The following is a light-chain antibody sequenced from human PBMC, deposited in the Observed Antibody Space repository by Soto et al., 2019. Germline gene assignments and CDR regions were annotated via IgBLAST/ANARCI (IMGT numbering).Light chain of an antibody. CDR3: AAWDDSLNGLV. V-gene: IGLV1-44*01. CDR1: SSNIVPNA. J-gene: IGLJ1*01. CDR2: NNN. Sequence: QSVLTQPPSASGTPGQKVTISCSGSSSNIVPNAVNWYQQLPGPAPKLLLYNNNQRPSGVSDRFSGSKSGTSASLAISGLQSDDGADYHCAAWDDSLNGLVFGTGTKLPVL.